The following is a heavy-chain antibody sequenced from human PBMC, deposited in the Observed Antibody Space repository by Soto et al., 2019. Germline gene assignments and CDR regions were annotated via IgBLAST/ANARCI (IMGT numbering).Heavy chain of an antibody. CDR1: GGSISSYY. Sequence: QVQLQESGPGLVKPSETLSLTCTVSGGSISSYYWSWIRQPPGKGLEWIGYIYYSGSTNYNPSLKSRFPISVDTSKNLSSLKLSSVTAADTAVYYCARSYRRYCSGGSCYSYYYYYMDVWGKGTTVTVSS. J-gene: IGHJ6*03. CDR2: IYYSGST. D-gene: IGHD2-15*01. V-gene: IGHV4-59*01. CDR3: ARSYRRYCSGGSCYSYYYYYMDV.